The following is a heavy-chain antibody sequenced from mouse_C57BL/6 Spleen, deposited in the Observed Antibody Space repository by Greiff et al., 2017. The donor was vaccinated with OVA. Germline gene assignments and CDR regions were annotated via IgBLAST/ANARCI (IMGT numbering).Heavy chain of an antibody. J-gene: IGHJ2*01. D-gene: IGHD1-1*01. Sequence: VQLQQSGPELVKPGASVTIPCKASGYTFTDYNMDWVKQSHGKRLAWIGDINPNNGGTIYTQKFKGKATLTVDKSSSTAYMKLRSLTSEDTAVYYCARVGYSGRGGCWGEVPTLTVSS. V-gene: IGHV1-18*01. CDR3: ARVGYSGRGGC. CDR1: GYTFTDYN. CDR2: INPNNGGT.